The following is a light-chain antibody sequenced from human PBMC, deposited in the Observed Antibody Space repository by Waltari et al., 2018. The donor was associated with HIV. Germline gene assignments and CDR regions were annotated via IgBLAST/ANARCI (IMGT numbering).Light chain of an antibody. CDR3: QQYHGFSVS. CDR1: QDISNS. CDR2: STS. J-gene: IGKJ4*01. V-gene: IGKV1-8*01. Sequence: IRMTQSPSSISASAGDRVAITCRASQDISNSLAWYQQRPGKAPQVLIYSTSKLQTGVSSRFSGSGSGTDFTLTISRLRSEDSATYYCQQYHGFSVSFGGGTKVDIK.